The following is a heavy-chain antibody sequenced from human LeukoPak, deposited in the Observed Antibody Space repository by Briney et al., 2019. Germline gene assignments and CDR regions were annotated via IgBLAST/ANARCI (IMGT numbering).Heavy chain of an antibody. D-gene: IGHD4-23*01. CDR2: INSVGNNI. J-gene: IGHJ4*02. V-gene: IGHV3-48*01. CDR1: GFTFSTYG. Sequence: GGSLRPSCTASGFTFSTYGMNWVRQAPGKGLECVSFINSVGNNIYYADSVKGRFTISRDNAKNSLYLQMNSLRAEDTAVYYCVSGRMVTWPGYWGQGALVTVSS. CDR3: VSGRMVTWPGY.